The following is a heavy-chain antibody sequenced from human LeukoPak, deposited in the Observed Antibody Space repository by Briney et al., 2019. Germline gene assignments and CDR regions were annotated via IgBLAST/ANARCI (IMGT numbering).Heavy chain of an antibody. D-gene: IGHD3-22*01. Sequence: GESLKISCQGSGYSFTSHWLGWVRQMPGKGLEWMGITYPGDPDTRYSPSFQGQVTFSADKSISTAYLQWSSLKASDTAMYYCARVGYYYDSSGNYAQPFDYWGQGTLVTVSS. CDR1: GYSFTSHW. CDR2: TYPGDPDT. J-gene: IGHJ4*02. V-gene: IGHV5-51*01. CDR3: ARVGYYYDSSGNYAQPFDY.